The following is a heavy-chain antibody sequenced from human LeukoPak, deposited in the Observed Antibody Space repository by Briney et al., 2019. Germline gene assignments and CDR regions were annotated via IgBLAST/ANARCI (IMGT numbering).Heavy chain of an antibody. J-gene: IGHJ4*02. CDR1: GDSVSSNSAT. CDR3: VRTFNGAYDY. D-gene: IGHD2/OR15-2a*01. Sequence: SQTLSLTCAISGDSVSSNSATWTWIRQSPSRGLEWLGTTYYRSKWYNDYAVSVKSRITINPDTSKNQFSLQLNSVTPEDTAVFYCVRTFNGAYDYWGQGTLVTVSS. CDR2: TYYRSKWYN. V-gene: IGHV6-1*01.